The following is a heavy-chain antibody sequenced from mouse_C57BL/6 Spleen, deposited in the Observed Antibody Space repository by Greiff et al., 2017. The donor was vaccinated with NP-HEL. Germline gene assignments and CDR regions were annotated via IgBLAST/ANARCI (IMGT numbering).Heavy chain of an antibody. CDR2: ISSGSSTI. CDR3: ANEFVHYYGSSSFAY. CDR1: GFTFSDYG. D-gene: IGHD1-1*01. J-gene: IGHJ3*01. V-gene: IGHV5-17*01. Sequence: EVKLVESGGGLVKPGGSLKLSCAASGFTFSDYGMHWVRQAPEKGLEWVAYISSGSSTIYYADTVKGRCTISRDNAKNNLFLQMTSLRSEDTAMYYCANEFVHYYGSSSFAYWGQGTLVTVSA.